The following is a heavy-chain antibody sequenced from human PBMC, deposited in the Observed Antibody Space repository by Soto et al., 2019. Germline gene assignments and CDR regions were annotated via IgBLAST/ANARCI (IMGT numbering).Heavy chain of an antibody. V-gene: IGHV3-33*01. J-gene: IGHJ4*02. CDR1: GFSFTNYG. CDR2: IWYDGSNK. CDR3: TRVAY. Sequence: QPGGSLRLSCAASGFSFTNYGMHWVRQAPGKGLEWVAVIWYDGSNKYYADSVKGRFAISKDNSQNTLYLQMNNLRPEDTAVYYCTRVAYWGPGTQVTVSS.